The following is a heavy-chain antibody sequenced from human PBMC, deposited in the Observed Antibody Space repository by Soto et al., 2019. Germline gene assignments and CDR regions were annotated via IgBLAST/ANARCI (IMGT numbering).Heavy chain of an antibody. D-gene: IGHD3-22*01. Sequence: PGESLKISCKASGYSFTNSWIAWVRQMPGKGLEWMGIIYPSDSDTRYSPSFQGQVTISADKSISTAYLQWSSLKASDTAMYYCARLALYHDSSAYYFDYWGQGTLVTVSS. J-gene: IGHJ4*02. CDR1: GYSFTNSW. CDR2: IYPSDSDT. CDR3: ARLALYHDSSAYYFDY. V-gene: IGHV5-51*01.